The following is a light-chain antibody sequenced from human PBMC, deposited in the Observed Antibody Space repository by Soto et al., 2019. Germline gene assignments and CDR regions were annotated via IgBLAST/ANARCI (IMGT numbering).Light chain of an antibody. CDR2: DVT. CDR1: SSDVGGYKF. V-gene: IGLV2-14*01. Sequence: QSVLTQPASVSGSPGRSITISCTGTSSDVGGYKFVSWYQQHPGKAPKLMIYDVTNRPSGVSNRFSGSKSGNTASLTISGLQAEDEADYYCSSYTSSNTYVFGTGTKVTV. J-gene: IGLJ1*01. CDR3: SSYTSSNTYV.